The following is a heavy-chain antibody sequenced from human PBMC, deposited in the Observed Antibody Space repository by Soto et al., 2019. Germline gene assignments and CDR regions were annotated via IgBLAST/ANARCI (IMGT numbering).Heavy chain of an antibody. CDR1: GFSFSSFA. D-gene: IGHD2-15*01. CDR2: ISDDGASI. CDR3: ARDWRGRPTYCSGGSCYPGSAFDI. J-gene: IGHJ3*02. V-gene: IGHV3-48*03. Sequence: SCEASGFSFSSFAMNWVRQAPGRGLEWVSYISDDGASIYYADSVKGRFTISRDNAKNSLYLQMNSLRAEDTAVYYCARDWRGRPTYCSGGSCYPGSAFDIWGQGTMVTVSS.